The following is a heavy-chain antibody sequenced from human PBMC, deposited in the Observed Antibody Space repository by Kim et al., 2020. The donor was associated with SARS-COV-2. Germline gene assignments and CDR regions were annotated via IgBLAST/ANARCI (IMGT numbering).Heavy chain of an antibody. V-gene: IGHV3-30*04. Sequence: GGSLRLSCAASGFTFSSYAMHWVRQAPGKGLEWVALISYDGSNKYYADSVKGRFTISRDNSKNTLYLQMNSLRTEDTAVYYCARDRWFGESYAFDIWGQG. CDR3: ARDRWFGESYAFDI. CDR1: GFTFSSYA. D-gene: IGHD3-10*01. J-gene: IGHJ3*02. CDR2: ISYDGSNK.